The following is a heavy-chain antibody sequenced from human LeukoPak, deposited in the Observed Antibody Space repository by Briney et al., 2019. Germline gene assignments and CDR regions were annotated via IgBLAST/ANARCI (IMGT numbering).Heavy chain of an antibody. CDR3: AKILYYDFWSGKGGY. D-gene: IGHD3-3*01. CDR2: VSGPGDST. V-gene: IGHV3-23*01. Sequence: GGSLRLSCVASGFPFSSFAMSWVRQAPGKGPEWVATVSGPGDSTYYADSVKGRFTISRVNSRNTLYLQLDSPRVDDTAVYYCAKILYYDFWSGKGGYWGQGTQVTVSS. CDR1: GFPFSSFA. J-gene: IGHJ4*02.